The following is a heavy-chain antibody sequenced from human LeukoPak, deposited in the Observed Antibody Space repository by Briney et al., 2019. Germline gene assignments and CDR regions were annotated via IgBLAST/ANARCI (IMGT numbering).Heavy chain of an antibody. J-gene: IGHJ6*02. Sequence: SVKVSCTASGGTFSSYAISWVRQAPGQGLEWMGRIIPIFGIANYAQKFQGRVTITADKSTSTAYMELSSLRSEDTAVYYCARPDYYDSSGYIYYYYYGMDVWGQGTTVTVYS. CDR2: IIPIFGIA. CDR1: GGTFSSYA. V-gene: IGHV1-69*04. D-gene: IGHD3-22*01. CDR3: ARPDYYDSSGYIYYYYYGMDV.